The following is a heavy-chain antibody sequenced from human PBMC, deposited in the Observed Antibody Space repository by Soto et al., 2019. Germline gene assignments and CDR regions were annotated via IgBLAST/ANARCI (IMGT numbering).Heavy chain of an antibody. V-gene: IGHV1-24*01. CDR3: ASCLLAAGGDHYYRMAV. J-gene: IGHJ6*02. D-gene: IGHD6-13*01. CDR1: GYTLTELS. CDR2: FDPEDGET. Sequence: ASVKVSCKVSGYTLTELSMHWVRQAPGKGLEWMGGFDPEDGETIYAQKFQGRVTMTEDTSTDTAYMELSSLRSEDTAVYYCASCLLAAGGDHYYRMAVWSQGTTVTGSS.